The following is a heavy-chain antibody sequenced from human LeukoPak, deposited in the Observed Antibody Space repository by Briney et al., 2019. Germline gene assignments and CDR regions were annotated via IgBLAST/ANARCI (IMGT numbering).Heavy chain of an antibody. V-gene: IGHV4-59*01. Sequence: PSETLSLTCTLSGASIRNYYWSWIRQPPGKGLEWIGHIYHSGVTNHNPSLKSRVAISVDTSKNQFSLKLSSVTAADTALYYCARVADRGVIGFFDLWGRDTLVTVSS. D-gene: IGHD3-16*02. CDR1: GASIRNYY. J-gene: IGHJ2*01. CDR2: IYHSGVT. CDR3: ARVADRGVIGFFDL.